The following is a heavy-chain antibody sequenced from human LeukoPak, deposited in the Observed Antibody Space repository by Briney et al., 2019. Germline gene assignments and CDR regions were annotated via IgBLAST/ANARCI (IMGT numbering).Heavy chain of an antibody. CDR2: IYYTGYT. CDR3: ARAPSGSIDY. Sequence: PSETLSLTCSVSGASVTSYYCNWVRLPPGRGLDWIGYIYYTGYTNYNPSLNSRVNISLDIYTNQLSLEVISVTAADTAIYYCARAPSGSIDYWGPGALVSVSS. D-gene: IGHD1-1*01. CDR1: GASVTSYY. J-gene: IGHJ4*02. V-gene: IGHV4-59*02.